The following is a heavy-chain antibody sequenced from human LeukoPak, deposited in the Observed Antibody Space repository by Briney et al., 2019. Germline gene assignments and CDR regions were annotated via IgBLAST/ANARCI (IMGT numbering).Heavy chain of an antibody. D-gene: IGHD3-16*01. J-gene: IGHJ6*02. CDR1: GYSFTGYF. V-gene: IGHV1-2*02. CDR2: IDPNSGDT. CDR3: ARRFYYAMDV. Sequence: ASVKVSCKASGYSFTGYFMQWVRQAPGQGLEWMGWIDPNSGDTNYAQKFQGRVTMTRDTSISTAYMELSRLRSDDAAVYYCARRFYYAMDVWGQGTTVTVSS.